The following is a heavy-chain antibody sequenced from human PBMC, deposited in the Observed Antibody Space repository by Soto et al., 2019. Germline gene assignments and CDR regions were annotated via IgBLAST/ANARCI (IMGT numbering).Heavy chain of an antibody. CDR1: GFSVSNNH. J-gene: IGHJ4*02. Sequence: VQLVESGGGLIQPGGSLRLSCAASGFSVSNNHMTWIRQTAGKGLELVSFIHGGGSTSYADSVKGRFTISRDNSKTTLELQLGPLRAEDTAIYYCARRLTTAASLGYWGQGTLVTVSS. CDR3: ARRLTTAASLGY. CDR2: IHGGGST. V-gene: IGHV3-53*01. D-gene: IGHD3-16*01.